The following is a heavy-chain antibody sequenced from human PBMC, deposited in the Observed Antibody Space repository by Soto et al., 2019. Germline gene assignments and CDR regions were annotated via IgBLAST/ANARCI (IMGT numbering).Heavy chain of an antibody. J-gene: IGHJ6*02. CDR3: ARGGWDTAMVTPSVYYYGMDV. Sequence: ASVKVSCKASGYTFTGYYMHWLRQSPGQGLEWMGWINPNSGGTNYAQKFQGRVTMTRDTSISTAYMELSRLRSDDTAVYYCARGGWDTAMVTPSVYYYGMDVWGQGTTVTVSS. D-gene: IGHD5-18*01. CDR2: INPNSGGT. CDR1: GYTFTGYY. V-gene: IGHV1-2*02.